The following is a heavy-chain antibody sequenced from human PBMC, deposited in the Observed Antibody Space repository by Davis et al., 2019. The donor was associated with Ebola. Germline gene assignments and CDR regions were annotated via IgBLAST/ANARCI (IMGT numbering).Heavy chain of an antibody. V-gene: IGHV3-30*02. Sequence: GESLKISCAASGFTFSSYGMHWVRQAPGKGLEWVAFIRYDGSNKYYADSVKGRFTISRDNSKNTLYLQMNSLRAEDTAVYYCAKEGVGAAGLYYYGMDVWGQGTTVTVSS. CDR1: GFTFSSYG. J-gene: IGHJ6*02. CDR3: AKEGVGAAGLYYYGMDV. CDR2: IRYDGSNK. D-gene: IGHD6-13*01.